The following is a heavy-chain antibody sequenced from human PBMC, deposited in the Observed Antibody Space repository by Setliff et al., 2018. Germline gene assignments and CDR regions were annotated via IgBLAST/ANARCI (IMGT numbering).Heavy chain of an antibody. CDR3: ARAGMASINRKGVFEY. Sequence: ASVKVSCKASGYTFMSYDINWVRQATGQGLEWVGWMDPNSGNTAYGRKFQDRVTITRNTSISTAYMEVTSLRSEDTAVYYCARAGMASINRKGVFEYWGQGTLVTVSS. V-gene: IGHV1-8*03. J-gene: IGHJ4*02. CDR1: GYTFMSYD. CDR2: MDPNSGNT. D-gene: IGHD3-10*01.